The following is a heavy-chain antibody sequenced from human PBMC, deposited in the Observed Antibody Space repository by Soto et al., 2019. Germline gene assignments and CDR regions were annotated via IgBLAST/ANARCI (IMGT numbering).Heavy chain of an antibody. Sequence: SETLSLTCTVSGGSISSYYWSWIRQPPGKGLEWIGYIYYSGSTNYNPSLKSRVTISVDTSKNQFSLKLSSVTAADTAVYYCVRANSNHHYYYYYGMDVWGQGTTVTVSS. V-gene: IGHV4-59*13. CDR2: IYYSGST. CDR1: GGSISSYY. J-gene: IGHJ6*02. D-gene: IGHD4-4*01. CDR3: VRANSNHHYYYYYGMDV.